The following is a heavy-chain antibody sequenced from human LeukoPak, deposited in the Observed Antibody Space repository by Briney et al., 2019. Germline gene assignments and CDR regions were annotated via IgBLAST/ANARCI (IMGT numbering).Heavy chain of an antibody. Sequence: SETLSLTCSVSGGSISSSSYYWGWIRQPPGKELEWIGTSYYSGSTYYNPSLKSRVTISVDTSKNQFSLKLSSVTAADTAVYYCAGQPKLYGGVDRGAFDIWGQGTMVTVSS. CDR1: GGSISSSSYY. CDR2: SYYSGST. J-gene: IGHJ3*02. CDR3: AGQPKLYGGVDRGAFDI. V-gene: IGHV4-39*01. D-gene: IGHD4-23*01.